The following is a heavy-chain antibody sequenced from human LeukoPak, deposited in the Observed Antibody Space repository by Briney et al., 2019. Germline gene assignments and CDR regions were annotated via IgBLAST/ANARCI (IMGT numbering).Heavy chain of an antibody. V-gene: IGHV3-64*02. J-gene: IGHJ4*02. D-gene: IGHD3-10*01. Sequence: GGSLRLPCVASGFTFSTCPMHWVRQTPGKGLEYVASINSNGVKTYYVDSVKGRVTISRDNSKDTVFLQMDSLRPEDMAVYYCARSYYCGSGTYAPPASLWGQGTLVTVSS. CDR3: ARSYYCGSGTYAPPASL. CDR2: INSNGVKT. CDR1: GFTFSTCP.